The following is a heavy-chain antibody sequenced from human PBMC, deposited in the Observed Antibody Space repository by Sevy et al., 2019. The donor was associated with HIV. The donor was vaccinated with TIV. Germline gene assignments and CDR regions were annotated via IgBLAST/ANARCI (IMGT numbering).Heavy chain of an antibody. J-gene: IGHJ4*02. CDR3: TTGDLRRYFDY. V-gene: IGHV3-15*01. CDR1: GFTFSNAW. Sequence: GGSLRLSCAASGFTFSNAWMSWVRQAPGKGLEWVGRIKSKTDGGTTDYAAPVKGRFTISRDDSKNTLYLQMNSLKTEYTAVYYCTTGDLRRYFDYWGQGTLVTVSS. CDR2: IKSKTDGGTT.